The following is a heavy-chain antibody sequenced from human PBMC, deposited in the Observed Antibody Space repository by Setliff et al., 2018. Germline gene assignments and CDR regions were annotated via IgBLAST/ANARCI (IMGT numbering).Heavy chain of an antibody. CDR3: AKELSMAYGND. V-gene: IGHV3-23*01. J-gene: IGHJ4*02. D-gene: IGHD1-1*01. CDR2: ITGSGGGT. CDR1: RFAFSVYV. Sequence: GGSLRLSCTASRFAFSVYVMAWVRQAPGKGLEWVSSITGSGGGTYYADSVKGRFIVSRDNSKNTLYLQMNSLRVDDTAIYYCAKELSMAYGNDWGLGTLVTVS.